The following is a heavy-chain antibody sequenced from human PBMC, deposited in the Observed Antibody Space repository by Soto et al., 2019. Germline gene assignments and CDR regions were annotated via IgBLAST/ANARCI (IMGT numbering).Heavy chain of an antibody. V-gene: IGHV1-18*01. Sequence: QVQLVQSGAEVKKPGASVKVSCKASGYTFTSYVISWVRQAPGQGHEWMGWISAYNGHTNDGQKLQGIVTMTTDTSTSTSYMELSSLRSDDAAVYYCARELCNGGSYYSNFYTWGQGPLVPVSA. CDR1: GYTFTSYV. D-gene: IGHD2-15*01. CDR2: ISAYNGHT. CDR3: ARELCNGGSYYSNFYT. J-gene: IGHJ4*02.